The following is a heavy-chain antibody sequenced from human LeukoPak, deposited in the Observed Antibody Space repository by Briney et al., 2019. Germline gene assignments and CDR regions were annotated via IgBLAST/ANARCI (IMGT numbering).Heavy chain of an antibody. D-gene: IGHD5-12*01. CDR1: GFTFSNAW. CDR3: ISRYSGYDYAYYLDY. V-gene: IGHV3-15*01. J-gene: IGHJ4*02. Sequence: GGSLRLSCAASGFTFSNAWMSWVRQAPGKGLEWVGRIKSKTDGGTTDYAAPVKGRFTISRDDSKNTLYLQMNSLKTEDTAVYYCISRYSGYDYAYYLDYWGQGTLVTVSS. CDR2: IKSKTDGGTT.